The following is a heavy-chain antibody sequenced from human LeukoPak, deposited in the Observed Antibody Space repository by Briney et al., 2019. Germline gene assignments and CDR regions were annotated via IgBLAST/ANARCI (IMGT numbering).Heavy chain of an antibody. D-gene: IGHD3-22*01. V-gene: IGHV3-23*01. J-gene: IGHJ4*02. Sequence: GGSLRLSCAASGFTFSSYAMSWVRQAPEKGLEWVATISGSGGGTYYADSVKGRFTISRDDSENTLYLQMNSLKTEDTAVYYCTTMVYYYDSSGYNLSDYWGQGTLVTVSS. CDR2: ISGSGGGT. CDR1: GFTFSSYA. CDR3: TTMVYYYDSSGYNLSDY.